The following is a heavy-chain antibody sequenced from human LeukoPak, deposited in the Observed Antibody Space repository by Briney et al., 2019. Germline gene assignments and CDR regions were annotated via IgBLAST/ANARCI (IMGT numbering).Heavy chain of an antibody. CDR1: GGSLSGGGNY. D-gene: IGHD3-10*01. V-gene: IGHV4-31*03. Sequence: TLSLTCTVSGGSLSGGGNYWGSIRQHTGRGLEWIGYLYYSGSTYYNPSLKSRVTISVDTSKNQFSLKLSSVTAADTAVYYCARVYGFSFYFDYCGQGTLVTVSS. J-gene: IGHJ4*02. CDR2: LYYSGST. CDR3: ARVYGFSFYFDY.